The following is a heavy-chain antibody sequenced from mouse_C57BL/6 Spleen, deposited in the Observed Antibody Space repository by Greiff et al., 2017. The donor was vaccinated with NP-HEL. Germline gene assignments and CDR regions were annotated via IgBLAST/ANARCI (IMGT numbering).Heavy chain of an antibody. CDR2: IYPRDGST. CDR3: AKEPPLYYGSSYGYFDV. Sequence: VQLQQSDAELVKPGASVKISCKVSGYTFTDHTIHWMKQRPEQGLEWIGYIYPRDGSTKYNEKFKGKATLTADKSSSTAYMQLNSLTSEDSAVYFCAKEPPLYYGSSYGYFDVWGTGTTVTVSS. CDR1: GYTFTDHT. V-gene: IGHV1-78*01. J-gene: IGHJ1*03. D-gene: IGHD1-1*01.